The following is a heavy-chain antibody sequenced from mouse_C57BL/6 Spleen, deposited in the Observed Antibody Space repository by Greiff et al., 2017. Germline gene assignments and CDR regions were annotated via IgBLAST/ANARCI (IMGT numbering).Heavy chain of an antibody. CDR1: GYTFTSYW. D-gene: IGHD2-14*01. Sequence: VQLQQPGAELVKPGASVKLSCKASGYTFTSYWMHWVKQRPGQGLEWIGMIHPNSGSTNYNEKFKSKATLTVDKSSSTAYMQLSSLTSEDSAVYYCAREGVLGRRYAMDYWGQGTSVTVSS. V-gene: IGHV1-64*01. J-gene: IGHJ4*01. CDR2: IHPNSGST. CDR3: AREGVLGRRYAMDY.